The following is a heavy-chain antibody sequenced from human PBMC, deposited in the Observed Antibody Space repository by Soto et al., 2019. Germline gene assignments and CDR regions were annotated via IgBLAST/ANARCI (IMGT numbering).Heavy chain of an antibody. V-gene: IGHV3-23*01. D-gene: IGHD3-9*01. CDR1: GFMFSSHG. CDR2: ICCGGNLT. CDR3: AKIGQSGHWFFDY. Sequence: EVQLLESGGDLVQPGGSLRVSCAASGFMFSSHGMSWVRQAPGKGLEWVSSICCGGNLTYYADSVKGRFTVSRDNLKNTLSVQMDSLRSEDTATYYCAKIGQSGHWFFDYCGQGTLVTVSS. J-gene: IGHJ4*02.